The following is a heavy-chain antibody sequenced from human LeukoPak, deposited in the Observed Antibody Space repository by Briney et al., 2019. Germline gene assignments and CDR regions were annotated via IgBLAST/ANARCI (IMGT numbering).Heavy chain of an antibody. J-gene: IGHJ4*02. CDR3: ARERRFLEWPGIDY. D-gene: IGHD3-3*01. V-gene: IGHV1-2*02. CDR1: GYTFTGYY. CDR2: INPNSGGT. Sequence: ASVKVSCKASGYTFTGYYMHWVRQAPGQGLEWMGWINPNSGGTNYAQKFQGRVTMTRDTSISTAYMEPSRLRSDDTAVYYCARERRFLEWPGIDYWGQGTLVTVSS.